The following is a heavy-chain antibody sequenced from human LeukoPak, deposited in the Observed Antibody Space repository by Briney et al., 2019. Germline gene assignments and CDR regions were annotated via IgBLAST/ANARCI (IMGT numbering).Heavy chain of an antibody. Sequence: SETLSLTCTVSGGSISSYYWSWIRQPPGKGLEWIGYIYYGGSTNYNPSLKSRVTISVDTSKNQFSLKLSSVTAADTAVYYCARDRGYDFWSGYYSLYFDYWGQGTLVTVSS. CDR3: ARDRGYDFWSGYYSLYFDY. J-gene: IGHJ4*02. V-gene: IGHV4-59*01. CDR1: GGSISSYY. D-gene: IGHD3-3*01. CDR2: IYYGGST.